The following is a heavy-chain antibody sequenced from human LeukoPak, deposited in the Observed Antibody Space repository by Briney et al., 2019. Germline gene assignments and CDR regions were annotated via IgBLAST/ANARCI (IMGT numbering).Heavy chain of an antibody. J-gene: IGHJ4*02. CDR3: ARHPCSGGSCRMFDY. V-gene: IGHV4-59*08. D-gene: IGHD2-15*01. Sequence: SETLSLTCTVSGGSISSYYWSWIRQPPGKGLEWNGYIYYSGSTNYNPSLKSRVTISVDTSKNQFSLKLSSVTAADTAVYYCARHPCSGGSCRMFDYWGQGTLVTVSS. CDR1: GGSISSYY. CDR2: IYYSGST.